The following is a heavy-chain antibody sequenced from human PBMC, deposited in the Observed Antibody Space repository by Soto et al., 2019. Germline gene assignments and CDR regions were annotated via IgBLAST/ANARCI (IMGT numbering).Heavy chain of an antibody. D-gene: IGHD6-6*01. CDR3: ARECIAARIPTD. Sequence: QVQVVQSGAEVKKPGASVKVSCKASGYTFTGYYLHWVRQAPGQGLEWLGWINPNGGGTNYAQDFQGRITMTRDASINTADLEVTRLRSEDTAVYYCARECIAARIPTDWGQGTLVTVSS. V-gene: IGHV1-2*02. CDR1: GYTFTGYY. J-gene: IGHJ4*02. CDR2: INPNGGGT.